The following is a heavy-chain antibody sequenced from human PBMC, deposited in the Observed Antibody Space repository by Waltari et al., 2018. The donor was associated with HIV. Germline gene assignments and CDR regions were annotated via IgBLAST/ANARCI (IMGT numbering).Heavy chain of an antibody. D-gene: IGHD4-17*01. Sequence: EVQLVESGEGLVQPGRSLRLSCAASGFFFHDFAMHWVRHAPGKGLEWVSGISWNSGTIYYADSVRGRFTISRDNAKNSLYLQMNSLRAEDTAFYYCAKGGTVTTDYFNYWGQGTLVTVSS. CDR1: GFFFHDFA. CDR2: ISWNSGTI. CDR3: AKGGTVTTDYFNY. V-gene: IGHV3-9*01. J-gene: IGHJ4*02.